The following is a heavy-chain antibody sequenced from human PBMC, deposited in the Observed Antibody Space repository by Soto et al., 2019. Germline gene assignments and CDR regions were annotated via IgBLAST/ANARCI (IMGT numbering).Heavy chain of an antibody. J-gene: IGHJ4*02. V-gene: IGHV4-39*01. CDR1: GGSISSSSYY. Sequence: QLQLQESGPGLVKPSETLSLTCTVSGGSISSSSYYWGWIRQPPGKGLEWIGSIYYSGSTYYNPSSKSRVTISVDTSKNQFSLKLSSVTAADTAVYYCARDGQQLVPYWGQGTLVTVSS. CDR3: ARDGQQLVPY. D-gene: IGHD6-13*01. CDR2: IYYSGST.